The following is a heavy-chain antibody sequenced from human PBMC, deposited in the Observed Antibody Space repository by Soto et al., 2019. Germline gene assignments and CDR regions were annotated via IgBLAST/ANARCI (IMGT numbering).Heavy chain of an antibody. CDR1: GGSITSGDYY. CDR2: IYYSGST. V-gene: IGHV4-30-4*01. D-gene: IGHD3-16*01. Sequence: QVQLQEAGPGLVKPSQTLSLTCTVSGGSITSGDYYWSWIRQPPGKGLEWIGYIYYSGSTSYNPTLKSRVTISVDTSKNQFSLKLNSVTAADTAVYYCAGGGHYVLWFDPWGQGSLVTVSS. J-gene: IGHJ5*02. CDR3: AGGGHYVLWFDP.